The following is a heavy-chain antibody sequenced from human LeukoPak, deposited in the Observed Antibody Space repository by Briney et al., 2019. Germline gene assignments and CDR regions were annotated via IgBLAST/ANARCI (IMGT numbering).Heavy chain of an antibody. CDR3: ARVGTAIVPAAQTFDY. J-gene: IGHJ4*02. CDR1: GFIFSSYE. D-gene: IGHD2-2*01. Sequence: GGSLRLSCAASGFIFSSYEMNWVRQAPGKGLEWLSYNSSSGSTIYYADSVKGRFTISRDDAENSLYLQMNSLRAEDTAVYYCARVGTAIVPAAQTFDYWGQGTLVTVSS. CDR2: NSSSGSTI. V-gene: IGHV3-48*03.